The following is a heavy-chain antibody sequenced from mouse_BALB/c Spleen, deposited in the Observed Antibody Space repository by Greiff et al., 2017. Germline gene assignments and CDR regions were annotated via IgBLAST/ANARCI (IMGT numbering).Heavy chain of an antibody. CDR2: IYPGDGDT. J-gene: IGHJ4*01. CDR3: ARRITTADAMDY. CDR1: GYTFTSYW. Sequence: QVQLQQSGAELARPGASVKLSCNASGYTFTSYWMQWVKQRPGQGLEWIGAIYPGDGDTRYTQKFKGKATLTADKSSSTAYMQLSSLASEDSAVYYCARRITTADAMDYWGQGTSVTVSS. D-gene: IGHD1-2*01. V-gene: IGHV1-87*01.